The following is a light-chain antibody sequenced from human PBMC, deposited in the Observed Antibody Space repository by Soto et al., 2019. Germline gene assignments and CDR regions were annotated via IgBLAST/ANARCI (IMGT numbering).Light chain of an antibody. Sequence: QSALTQPASVSGSPGQSIAISCTGTSSDVGGYNYVSWYQHHPGKAPKLMIYDVSNRPSGVSNRFSGSKSGSTASLTISGLQAEDEADYYCSSYTSSSTYVFGPGTKLTVL. J-gene: IGLJ1*01. CDR1: SSDVGGYNY. CDR3: SSYTSSSTYV. V-gene: IGLV2-14*03. CDR2: DVS.